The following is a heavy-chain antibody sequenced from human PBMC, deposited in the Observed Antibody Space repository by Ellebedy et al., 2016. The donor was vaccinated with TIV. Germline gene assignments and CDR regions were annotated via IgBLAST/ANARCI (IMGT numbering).Heavy chain of an antibody. CDR1: GFTFSSYG. J-gene: IGHJ4*02. V-gene: IGHV3-30*18. CDR3: AKDGGVGATAFDY. Sequence: GESLKISCAASGFTFSSYGMHWVRQAPGKGLEWVAVISYDGSNKYYADSVKGRFTISRDNSKNTLYLQMNSLRAEDTAVYYCAKDGGVGATAFDYWGQGTLVTVSS. D-gene: IGHD1-26*01. CDR2: ISYDGSNK.